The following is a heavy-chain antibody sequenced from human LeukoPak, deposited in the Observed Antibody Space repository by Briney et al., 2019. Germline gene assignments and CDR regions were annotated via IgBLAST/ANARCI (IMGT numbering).Heavy chain of an antibody. Sequence: GGSLRLSCAASGFTVSSNYMSWVRQAPGKGLDWVSMIYSGGSTNYSDSVKGRFTISRDSSKNTLYLQMNSLRAEDTAVYYCVTRLAWGQGTPVTVSS. CDR2: IYSGGST. CDR3: VTRLA. D-gene: IGHD3-16*01. J-gene: IGHJ5*02. CDR1: GFTVSSNY. V-gene: IGHV3-53*01.